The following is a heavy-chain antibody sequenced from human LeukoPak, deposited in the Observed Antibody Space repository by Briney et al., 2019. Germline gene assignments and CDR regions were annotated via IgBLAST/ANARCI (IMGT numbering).Heavy chain of an antibody. CDR3: AKGYTMIVVVTNFDY. V-gene: IGHV3-23*01. J-gene: IGHJ4*02. CDR1: GFTFSSYA. D-gene: IGHD3-22*01. Sequence: GGSLRLTCAASGFTFSSYAMSWVRQAPGKGLEWVSAISGSGGSTYYADSVKGRFTISRDNSKNTLHLQMNSLRAEDTAVYYCAKGYTMIVVVTNFDYWGQGTLVTVSS. CDR2: ISGSGGST.